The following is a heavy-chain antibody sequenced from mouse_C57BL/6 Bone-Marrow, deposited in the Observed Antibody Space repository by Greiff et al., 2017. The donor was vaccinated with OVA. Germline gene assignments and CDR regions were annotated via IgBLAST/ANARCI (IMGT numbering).Heavy chain of an antibody. J-gene: IGHJ4*01. D-gene: IGHD1-1*01. CDR3: ARSGCVYYVGSYAMDY. CDR1: GFTFSDYG. V-gene: IGHV5-17*01. CDR2: ISSGSSTI. Sequence: EVQVVESGGGLVKPGGSLKLSCAASGFTFSDYGMHWVRQAPEKGLEWVAYISSGSSTIYYADTVKGRFTFSRDNAKNTLFLQMTRLRSVDTAMYYCARSGCVYYVGSYAMDYWGQGTSVTVSS.